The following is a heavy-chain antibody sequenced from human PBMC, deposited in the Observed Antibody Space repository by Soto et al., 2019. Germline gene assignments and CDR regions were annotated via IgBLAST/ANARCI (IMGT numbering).Heavy chain of an antibody. J-gene: IGHJ6*02. CDR3: ARRNSSSWSYSNYYYGMDV. CDR2: IWCDGSNK. CDR1: GFTFSSYG. Sequence: GGSLRLSCAASGFTFSSYGMHWVRQAPGKGLEWVAVIWCDGSNKYYADSVKGRFTISRDNSKNTLYLQMNSLRAEDTAVYYCARRNSSSWSYSNYYYGMDVWGQGTTVTVSS. D-gene: IGHD6-13*01. V-gene: IGHV3-33*01.